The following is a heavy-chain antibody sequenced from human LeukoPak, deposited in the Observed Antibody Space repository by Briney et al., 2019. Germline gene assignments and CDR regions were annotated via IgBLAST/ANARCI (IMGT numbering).Heavy chain of an antibody. CDR1: GGSISSGGYY. D-gene: IGHD3-3*01. J-gene: IGHJ6*02. Sequence: SQTLSLTCTVSGGSISSGGYYWSWIRQPPGKGLEWIGYIYYSGSTNYNPSLKSRVTISVDTSKNQFSLKLSSVTAADTAVYYCARHVHFWSGYNYGMDVWGQGTTVTVSS. V-gene: IGHV4-61*08. CDR2: IYYSGST. CDR3: ARHVHFWSGYNYGMDV.